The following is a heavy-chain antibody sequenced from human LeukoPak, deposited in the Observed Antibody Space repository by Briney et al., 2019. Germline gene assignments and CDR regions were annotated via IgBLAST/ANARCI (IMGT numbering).Heavy chain of an antibody. J-gene: IGHJ5*02. CDR3: AKDRLAVAGIEGWFDP. Sequence: GGSLRLSCAASGFTFSSYAMSWVRQAPGKGLEWVSAISGSGGSTYYADSVKGRFTISRDNSKNTLYLQMNSLRAEDTAVYYCAKDRLAVAGIEGWFDPWGQGTLVTVSS. CDR1: GFTFSSYA. D-gene: IGHD6-19*01. CDR2: ISGSGGST. V-gene: IGHV3-23*01.